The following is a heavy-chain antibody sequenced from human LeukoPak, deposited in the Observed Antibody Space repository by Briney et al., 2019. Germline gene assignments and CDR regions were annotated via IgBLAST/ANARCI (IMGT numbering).Heavy chain of an antibody. CDR1: GGSISSGGYS. CDR2: IYYSGST. CDR3: ARDRVVAAKYYYYYGMDV. V-gene: IGHV4-31*03. J-gene: IGHJ6*02. D-gene: IGHD2-15*01. Sequence: PSETLSLTCTVSGGSISSGGYSWSWIRQHPGKGLEWIGYIYYSGSTYYNPSLKSRVTISVDTSKNQFSLKLSSVTAADTAVYYCARDRVVAAKYYYYYGMDVWGQGTTVTVSS.